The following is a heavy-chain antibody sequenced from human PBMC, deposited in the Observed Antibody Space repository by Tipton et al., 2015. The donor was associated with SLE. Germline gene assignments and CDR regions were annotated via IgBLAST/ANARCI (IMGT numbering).Heavy chain of an antibody. V-gene: IGHV4-34*01. CDR2: ITHSGST. CDR3: AREPDP. J-gene: IGHJ5*02. Sequence: TLSLTCAVYGGSFSDYSWSWIRQPPGKGLEWIGEITHSGSTNYNPPLRSRVTISVDPSKNQLSLKLNSVTAADTAFYYCAREPDPWGQGALVTVSS. CDR1: GGSFSDYS.